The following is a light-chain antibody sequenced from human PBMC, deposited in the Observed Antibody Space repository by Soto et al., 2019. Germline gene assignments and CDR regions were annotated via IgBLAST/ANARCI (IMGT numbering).Light chain of an antibody. Sequence: EIVLTQSPATLSLSPGERATLSCRASQSVSSYLAWYRQKPGQAPRLLIYDASSRATGIPARCSGSGSGTDFTLTISSLEPEDFEVYYCQQRSNWLTFGGGTKVEIK. J-gene: IGKJ4*01. CDR2: DAS. CDR1: QSVSSY. CDR3: QQRSNWLT. V-gene: IGKV3-11*01.